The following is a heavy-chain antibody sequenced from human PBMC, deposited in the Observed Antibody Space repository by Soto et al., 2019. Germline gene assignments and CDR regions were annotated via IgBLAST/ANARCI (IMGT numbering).Heavy chain of an antibody. CDR2: IKSKTDGGTT. J-gene: IGHJ4*02. V-gene: IGHV3-15*07. D-gene: IGHD3-16*02. CDR3: TPNAPNYYEYIRGTYRFEY. CDR1: NFTFTSAW. Sequence: EVQLVESGGGLVKPGGSLRLSCAASNFTFTSAWMNWVRQAPGKGLEWVGRIKSKTDGGTTDHAAPVKGRFTISRDDSKNTLYLAIDSLRTEDTALYYLTPNAPNYYEYIRGTYRFEYWGQGTLVTVSS.